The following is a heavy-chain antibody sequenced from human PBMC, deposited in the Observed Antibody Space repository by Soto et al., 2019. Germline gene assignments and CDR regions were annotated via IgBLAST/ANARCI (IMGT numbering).Heavy chain of an antibody. Sequence: SETLSLTCAVSGGSISSGGYSWSWIRQPPGKGLEWIGYIYHSGSTYYNPSLKSRVTISVDRSKNQFSLKLSSVTAADTAVYYCARVAVTTTAEFDYWRQGTLVTVSS. D-gene: IGHD4-4*01. V-gene: IGHV4-30-2*01. CDR3: ARVAVTTTAEFDY. CDR2: IYHSGST. J-gene: IGHJ4*02. CDR1: GGSISSGGYS.